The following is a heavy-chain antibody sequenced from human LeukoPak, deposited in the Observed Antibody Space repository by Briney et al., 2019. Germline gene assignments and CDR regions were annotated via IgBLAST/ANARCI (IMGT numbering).Heavy chain of an antibody. V-gene: IGHV3-33*08. J-gene: IGHJ5*02. CDR1: GFTFSSYA. Sequence: GGSLRLSCAASGFTFSSYAMSWVRRAPGKGLEWVAIIWYDGSYKYYADSAKGRFTISRDNSKNTMYLQMSTLRAEDTAVYYCARGNSGSYDQWGQGILVTVSS. CDR2: IWYDGSYK. D-gene: IGHD1-26*01. CDR3: ARGNSGSYDQ.